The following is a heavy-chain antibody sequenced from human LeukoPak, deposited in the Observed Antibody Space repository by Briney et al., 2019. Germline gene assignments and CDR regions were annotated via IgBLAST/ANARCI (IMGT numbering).Heavy chain of an antibody. Sequence: SETLSLTCAVSGDSITSHNWWSWVRQSPGKGLEWIWEIYHSGTTNYSPSLKSRVTISVDKSKNQLSLRLTSVTAADTAVYFCASCLFDYYYFDQWGQGTLVTVSS. CDR2: IYHSGTT. CDR3: ASCLFDYYYFDQ. D-gene: IGHD3-10*01. V-gene: IGHV4-4*02. J-gene: IGHJ4*02. CDR1: GDSITSHNW.